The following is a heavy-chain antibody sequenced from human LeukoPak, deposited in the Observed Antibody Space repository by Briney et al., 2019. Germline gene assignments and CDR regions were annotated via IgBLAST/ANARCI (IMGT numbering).Heavy chain of an antibody. CDR3: ARDNLAAAGDDNFDI. CDR2: ISISSSSV. V-gene: IGHV3-48*04. CDR1: GFTFSSHA. J-gene: IGHJ3*02. Sequence: PGGSLRLSCAAPGFTFSSHAMNWVRQAPGKGLEWVSYISISSSSVYYADSVKGRFTVSRDNAKNSLYLQMNSLRAEDTAIYYCARDNLAAAGDDNFDIWGQGTMVTVSS. D-gene: IGHD6-13*01.